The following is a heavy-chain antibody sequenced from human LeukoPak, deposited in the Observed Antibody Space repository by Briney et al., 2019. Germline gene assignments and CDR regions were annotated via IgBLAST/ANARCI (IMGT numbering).Heavy chain of an antibody. Sequence: SETLSLTCAVSAGSISSSNWWSWVRQPPGKGLEWIGEIYHSGSTNYNPSLKSRVTISVDKSKNQFSLKLSSVTAADTAVYYCARPKNPGTGFDYWGQGTLVTVSS. J-gene: IGHJ4*02. V-gene: IGHV4-4*02. D-gene: IGHD1-1*01. CDR1: AGSISSSNW. CDR3: ARPKNPGTGFDY. CDR2: IYHSGST.